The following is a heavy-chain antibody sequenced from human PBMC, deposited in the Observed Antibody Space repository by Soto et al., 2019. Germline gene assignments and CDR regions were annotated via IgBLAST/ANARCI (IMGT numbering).Heavy chain of an antibody. Sequence: SVKVSCKASGVTFSRYAISWVRQAPGQGLEWMGGIIPLFGKANYAQKLQGRVTITADESTNTAYMELSSLRSEDTAVYYCARDGTLYDSSGYYYLYWGQGTLVTVSS. CDR3: ARDGTLYDSSGYYYLY. D-gene: IGHD3-22*01. J-gene: IGHJ4*02. CDR2: IIPLFGKA. CDR1: GVTFSRYA. V-gene: IGHV1-69*13.